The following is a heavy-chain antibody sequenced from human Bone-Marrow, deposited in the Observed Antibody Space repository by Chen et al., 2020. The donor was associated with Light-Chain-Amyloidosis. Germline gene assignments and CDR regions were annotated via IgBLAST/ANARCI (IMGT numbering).Heavy chain of an antibody. D-gene: IGHD2-2*01. J-gene: IGHJ4*02. CDR1: GFTFNDYW. CDR3: TRGDCTSTSCFLDF. CDR2: IKSDGSAT. V-gene: IGHV3-74*01. Sequence: EVQLVESGGGLVQPGGSLRLSCAASGFTFNDYWMHWVRQVPGKGLVGVARIKSDGSATNYADSVKGRFTVSRDNAKNTLYLQMKSLRAEDTAVYYCTRGDCTSTSCFLDFWGQGTLVTVSS.